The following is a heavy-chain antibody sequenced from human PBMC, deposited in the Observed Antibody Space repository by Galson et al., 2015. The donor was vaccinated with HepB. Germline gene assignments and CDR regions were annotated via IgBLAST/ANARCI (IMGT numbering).Heavy chain of an antibody. CDR1: GYAFTSYA. CDR3: ARGGGWFYYFDY. CDR2: INAGNGNT. Sequence: SVKVSCKASGYAFTSYAMHWVRQAPGQRLEWMGWINAGNGNTKYSQKFQGRVTITRDTSASTAYMELSSLRSEDTAVYYCARGGGWFYYFDYWGQGTLVTVSS. D-gene: IGHD6-19*01. V-gene: IGHV1-3*01. J-gene: IGHJ4*02.